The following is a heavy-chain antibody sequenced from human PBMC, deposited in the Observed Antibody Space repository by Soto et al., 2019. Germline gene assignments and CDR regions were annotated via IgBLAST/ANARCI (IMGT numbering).Heavy chain of an antibody. CDR1: GGTFSSYA. CDR2: IIPIFGTA. Sequence: QVQLVQSGAEVKKPGSSVKVSCKASGGTFSSYAISWVRQAPGQGLEWMGGIIPIFGTANYAQKFQGRVTITADESTSTAYMELSSLRSEDTAVYYCAREGPSVPGSYYGTSFVDWGQGTLVTVSS. CDR3: AREGPSVPGSYYGTSFVD. V-gene: IGHV1-69*01. D-gene: IGHD1-26*01. J-gene: IGHJ4*02.